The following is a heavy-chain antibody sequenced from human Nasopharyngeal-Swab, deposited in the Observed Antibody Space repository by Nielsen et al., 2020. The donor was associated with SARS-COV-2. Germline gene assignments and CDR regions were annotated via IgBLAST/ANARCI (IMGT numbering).Heavy chain of an antibody. CDR3: AREDGYFDWLGGSYYYYGMDV. Sequence: SQTLSLTGAISGDSVSSNSAAWNWIRQSPSRGLEWLGRTYYRSKWYNDYAVSVKSRITINPDTSKNQFSPQLNSVTPEDTAVYYCAREDGYFDWLGGSYYYYGMDVWGQGTTVTVSS. CDR1: GDSVSSNSAA. D-gene: IGHD3-9*01. J-gene: IGHJ6*02. V-gene: IGHV6-1*01. CDR2: TYYRSKWYN.